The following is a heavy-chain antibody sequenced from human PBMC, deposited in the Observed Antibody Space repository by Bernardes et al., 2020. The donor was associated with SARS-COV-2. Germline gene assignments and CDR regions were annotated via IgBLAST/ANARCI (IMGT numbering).Heavy chain of an antibody. J-gene: IGHJ3*02. CDR2: INSDGSTT. CDR3: ARVGWRVPAATDAFDI. CDR1: GFTFSSYW. Sequence: GGSLSLSCGASGFTFSSYWMHWVRQAPGKGLVWVSRINSDGSTTKYAASVKGRFTISRDNAQITLYLQMNSLRAEDTAVYYCARVGWRVPAATDAFDIWGLGTMVTVSS. D-gene: IGHD2-2*01. V-gene: IGHV3-74*03.